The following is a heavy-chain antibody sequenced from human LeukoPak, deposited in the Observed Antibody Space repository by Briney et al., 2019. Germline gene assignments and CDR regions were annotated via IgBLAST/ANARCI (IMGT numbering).Heavy chain of an antibody. CDR2: VWFDGSKK. CDR3: ASGYGNSGYNYFDY. D-gene: IGHD2-2*03. J-gene: IGHJ4*02. V-gene: IGHV3-33*01. Sequence: PGGSLRLSCAASGFTFSSYGMHWVRQAPGKGLEWVAGVWFDGSKKSYADSVKGRFTISRDSSKNTLSLQMNSLRSEDTAVYYCASGYGNSGYNYFDYWGQGTLVTVSS. CDR1: GFTFSSYG.